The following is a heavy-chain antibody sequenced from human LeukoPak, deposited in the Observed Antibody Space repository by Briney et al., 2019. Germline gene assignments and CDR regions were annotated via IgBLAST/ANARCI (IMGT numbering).Heavy chain of an antibody. CDR3: AKSGYCSGGSCCAFDC. V-gene: IGHV3-30*18. D-gene: IGHD2-15*01. J-gene: IGHJ4*02. CDR1: GFTFSSYG. Sequence: GGSLRLSCAASGFTFSSYGMHWVRQAPGKGLEWVAVISYDGSKKYYADSVKGRFTISRDNSKNTLYLQMNSLRAEDTAVYYCAKSGYCSGGSCCAFDCWGQGTLVTVSS. CDR2: ISYDGSKK.